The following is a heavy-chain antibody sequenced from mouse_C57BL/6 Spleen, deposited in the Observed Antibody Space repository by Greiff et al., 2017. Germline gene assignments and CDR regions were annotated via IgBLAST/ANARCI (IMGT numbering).Heavy chain of an antibody. CDR3: ARRYDYDLPWFAY. D-gene: IGHD2-4*01. V-gene: IGHV1-42*01. CDR2: INPSTGGT. Sequence: VQLQQSGPELVKPGASVKISCKASGYSFTGYYMNWVKQSPEKSLEWIGEINPSTGGTTYNQKFKAKATLTVDKSSSTAYMQLKSLTSEDSAVYYCARRYDYDLPWFAYWGQGTLVTVSA. CDR1: GYSFTGYY. J-gene: IGHJ3*01.